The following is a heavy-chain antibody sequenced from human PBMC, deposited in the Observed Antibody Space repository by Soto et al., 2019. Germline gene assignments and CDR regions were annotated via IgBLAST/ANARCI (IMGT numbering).Heavy chain of an antibody. CDR2: ISWNSGSI. V-gene: IGHV3-9*01. CDR3: AKDIGPIPQRLGRSAFDI. CDR1: GFTFDDYA. Sequence: SLRLSCAASGFTFDDYAMHWVRQAPGKGLEWVSGISWNSGSIGYADSVKGRFTISRDNAKNSLYLQMNSLRAEDTALYYCAKDIGPIPQRLGRSAFDIWGQGTMVTVSS. D-gene: IGHD2-2*01. J-gene: IGHJ3*02.